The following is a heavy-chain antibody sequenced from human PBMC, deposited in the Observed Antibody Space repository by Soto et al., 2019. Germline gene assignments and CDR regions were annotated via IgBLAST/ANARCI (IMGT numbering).Heavy chain of an antibody. CDR1: GGSISSGGYS. D-gene: IGHD6-19*01. CDR2: ICHSGST. J-gene: IGHJ4*02. Sequence: QLQLQESGSGLVKPSQTLSLTCAVSGGSISSGGYSWSWIRQPPGKRLEWIGYICHSGSTYYNPSLKSRVTISVDRSKNQFSLKLSSVTAADTAVYCCASAGGLGAVAADYWGQGTLVTVSS. CDR3: ASAGGLGAVAADY. V-gene: IGHV4-30-2*01.